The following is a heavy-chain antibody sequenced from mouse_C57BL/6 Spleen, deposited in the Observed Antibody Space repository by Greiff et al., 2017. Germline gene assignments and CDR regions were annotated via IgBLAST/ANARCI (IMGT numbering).Heavy chain of an antibody. CDR1: GFTFTDYY. CDR3: ARYLPGNWYAMDY. J-gene: IGHJ4*01. CDR2: IRNKANGYTT. D-gene: IGHD4-1*01. V-gene: IGHV7-3*01. Sequence: EVQRVESGGGLVQPGGSLSLSCAASGFTFTDYYMSWVRQPPGKALEWLGFIRNKANGYTTEYSASVKGLFTISRDNSQRILYLQMNALRAEDSATYDCARYLPGNWYAMDYWGQGTSVTVSS.